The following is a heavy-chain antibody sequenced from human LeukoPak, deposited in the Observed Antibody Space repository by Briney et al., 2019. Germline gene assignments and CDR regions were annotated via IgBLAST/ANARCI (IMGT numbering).Heavy chain of an antibody. Sequence: SETLSLTCTVSGVSMSSDYHYWGWIRQPPGKGLEWIGAIFYTGTTYYNPSLKSRVSISVDTSKKQFSLNLISVAAADTAVYYCARVYFGTSMIWGVYDIWGRGTMITVSS. D-gene: IGHD1-7*01. CDR1: GVSMSSDYHY. J-gene: IGHJ3*02. CDR2: IFYTGTT. CDR3: ARVYFGTSMIWGVYDI. V-gene: IGHV4-39*01.